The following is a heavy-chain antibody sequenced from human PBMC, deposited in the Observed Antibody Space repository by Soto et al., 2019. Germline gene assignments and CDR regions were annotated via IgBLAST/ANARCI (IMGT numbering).Heavy chain of an antibody. CDR3: ARGSVTMIVVGCCAFDI. V-gene: IGHV4-30-4*01. Sequence: SETLSLTCTVSGGSISSGDYYWSWIRQPPGKGLEWIGYIYYSGSTYYNPSLKSRVTISVDTSKNQFSLKLSSVTAADTAVYYCARGSVTMIVVGCCAFDIWGQGAMVTVSS. CDR2: IYYSGST. D-gene: IGHD3-22*01. CDR1: GGSISSGDYY. J-gene: IGHJ3*02.